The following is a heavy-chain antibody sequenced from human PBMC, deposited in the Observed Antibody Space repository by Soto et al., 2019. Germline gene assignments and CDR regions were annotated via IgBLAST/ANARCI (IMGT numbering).Heavy chain of an antibody. CDR2: FDPEDGET. Sequence: QAQLVQSGAEVKKPGASVKVSCKVSGYTLTELSMHWVRQAPGKGLEWMGGFDPEDGETIYAQKFQGRVTMTEDTSTDTAYMELSSLRSEDTAVYYCATDYRSGSPTPGYFAYWGQGTLVTVSS. D-gene: IGHD1-26*01. V-gene: IGHV1-24*01. CDR1: GYTLTELS. J-gene: IGHJ4*02. CDR3: ATDYRSGSPTPGYFAY.